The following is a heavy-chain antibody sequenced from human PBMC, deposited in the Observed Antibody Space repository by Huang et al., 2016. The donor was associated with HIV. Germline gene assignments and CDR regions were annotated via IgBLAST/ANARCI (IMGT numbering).Heavy chain of an antibody. CDR3: ARDRGQQLSPFDS. Sequence: EVQLVESGGGLVKPGGSLRLSCAASGFSLDSYNMYWVRQTPGKGRQWVSSISPSSSFIDDADSVKGRFSISRDNAKNSLYLQMNNLRGEDTAVYYCARDRGQQLSPFDSWGQGTLVTVSS. V-gene: IGHV3-21*01. CDR1: GFSLDSYN. CDR2: ISPSSSFI. J-gene: IGHJ4*02. D-gene: IGHD6-13*01.